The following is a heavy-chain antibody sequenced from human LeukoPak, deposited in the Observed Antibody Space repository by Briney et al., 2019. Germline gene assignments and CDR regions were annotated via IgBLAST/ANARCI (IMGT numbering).Heavy chain of an antibody. CDR1: GGSISSSSYY. J-gene: IGHJ4*02. V-gene: IGHV4-39*07. Sequence: SETLSLTCTVSGGSISSSSYYWGWIRQPPGKGLEWIGSIYYSGSTYYNPSLKSRVTISVDTSKNQFSLTLSSVTAADTAVYYCARSGYTYGPRINFDFWGQGALVTVSS. CDR3: ARSGYTYGPRINFDF. CDR2: IYYSGST. D-gene: IGHD5-18*01.